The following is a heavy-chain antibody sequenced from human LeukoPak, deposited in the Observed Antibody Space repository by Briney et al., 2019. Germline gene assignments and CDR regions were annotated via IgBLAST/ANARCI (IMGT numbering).Heavy chain of an antibody. Sequence: ASVKVSCKASGYTFTSYGISWVRQAPGQGLEWMGWINPNSGGTNYAQKFQGWVTMTRDTSISTAYMELSRLRSDDTAVYYCAREDTKGAFDIWGQGTMVTVSS. V-gene: IGHV1-2*04. D-gene: IGHD2-8*01. J-gene: IGHJ3*02. CDR2: INPNSGGT. CDR3: AREDTKGAFDI. CDR1: GYTFTSYG.